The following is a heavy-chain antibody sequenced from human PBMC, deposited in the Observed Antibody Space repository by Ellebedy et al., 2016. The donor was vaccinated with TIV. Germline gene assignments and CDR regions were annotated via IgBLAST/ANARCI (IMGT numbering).Heavy chain of an antibody. V-gene: IGHV1-46*03. CDR3: ARGRRIDTAMVVPFDY. J-gene: IGHJ4*02. Sequence: ASVKVSXXASGYTFTSYYMHWVRQAPGQGLEWMGIINPSGGSTSYAQKFQGRVTMTRDTSTSTVYMELSSLRSEDTAVYYCARGRRIDTAMVVPFDYWGQGTLVTVSS. D-gene: IGHD5-18*01. CDR2: INPSGGST. CDR1: GYTFTSYY.